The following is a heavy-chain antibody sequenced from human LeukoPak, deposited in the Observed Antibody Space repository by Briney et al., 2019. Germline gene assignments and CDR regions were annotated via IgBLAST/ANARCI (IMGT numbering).Heavy chain of an antibody. D-gene: IGHD2-15*01. V-gene: IGHV4-39*01. J-gene: IGHJ4*02. Sequence: SETLSLTCTVSGGSISSGGYYWSWIRQHPGKGLEWIGTICYTGSTYYNPSLKSRVTISVDTSKNQFSLKLSSVTAADTAVYYCARQYSDDYFDYWGQGTLVTVSS. CDR1: GGSISSGGYY. CDR2: ICYTGST. CDR3: ARQYSDDYFDY.